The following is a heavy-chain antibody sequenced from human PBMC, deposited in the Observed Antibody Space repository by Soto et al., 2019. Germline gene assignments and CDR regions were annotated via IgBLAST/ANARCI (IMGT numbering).Heavy chain of an antibody. J-gene: IGHJ6*02. CDR3: AREWVSGNYREPYYYYGMDV. CDR2: ITSRGPTM. V-gene: IGHV3-11*04. D-gene: IGHD1-7*01. CDR1: GLTFSDYY. Sequence: GGSLRLSCAASGLTFSDYYMSWIRQAPGKGLEWFSYITSRGPTMSYADSVKGRFTISRDNVRNSLYLQTYSLRAEDTAVYYCAREWVSGNYREPYYYYGMDVWAQGTTDTVS.